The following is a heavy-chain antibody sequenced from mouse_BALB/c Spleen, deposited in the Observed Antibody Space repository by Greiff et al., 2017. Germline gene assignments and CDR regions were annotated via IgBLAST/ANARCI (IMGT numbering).Heavy chain of an antibody. J-gene: IGHJ2*01. CDR3: AREDGTTVVTDY. V-gene: IGHV14-3*02. CDR2: IDPAPGNN. CDR1: GFNIKDTY. D-gene: IGHD1-1*01. Sequence: DVQLQESGAELVKPGDSVKLSCTASGFNIKDTYMHWVKQRPEQGLEWIGRIDPAPGNNKYDQTLPGKATITADTSSNTAYLKLSSQTSEDTAVYYCAREDGTTVVTDYRGQGTTLTVSS.